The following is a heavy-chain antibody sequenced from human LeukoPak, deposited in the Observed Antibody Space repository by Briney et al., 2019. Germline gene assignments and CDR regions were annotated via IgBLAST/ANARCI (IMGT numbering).Heavy chain of an antibody. D-gene: IGHD5-18*01. V-gene: IGHV3-23*01. Sequence: PGGSLRLSCAASGFTVSSNYMSWVRQAPGKGLEWVSAISGSGGSTYYADSVKGRFTISRDNSKNTLYLQVNSLRAEDTAVYYCAKGNGYSYGRYYFDYWGQGTLVTVSS. J-gene: IGHJ4*02. CDR3: AKGNGYSYGRYYFDY. CDR1: GFTVSSNY. CDR2: ISGSGGST.